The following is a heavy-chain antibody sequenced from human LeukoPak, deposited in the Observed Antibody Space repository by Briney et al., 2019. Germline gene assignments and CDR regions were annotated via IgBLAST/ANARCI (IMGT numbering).Heavy chain of an antibody. CDR3: TKSLDY. CDR1: GFTFSWSW. V-gene: IGHV3-7*01. CDR2: INEDGGET. Sequence: GGSLRLSXAASGFTFSWSWMDWVRQAPGKGLEWVANINEDGGETSYVDSVKGRFTISRDNAKNSLYLQMDSLRVEDTAIYYCTKSLDYWGQGTLVTVSS. J-gene: IGHJ4*02.